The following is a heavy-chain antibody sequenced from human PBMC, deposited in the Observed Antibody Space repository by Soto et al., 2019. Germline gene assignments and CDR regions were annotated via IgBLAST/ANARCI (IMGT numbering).Heavy chain of an antibody. V-gene: IGHV3-30-3*01. CDR1: GFTFSSCA. Sequence: QPGGSLRLSCAASGFTFSSCAMHWFRQAPGKGLEWVALISYGGSNKYYADSVKGRFTISRDNSKNTLYLQMKSLRAEDTAVYYCARDKRDLRFLEWSYYFDYWGQGTLVTVAS. CDR2: ISYGGSNK. J-gene: IGHJ4*02. D-gene: IGHD3-3*01. CDR3: ARDKRDLRFLEWSYYFDY.